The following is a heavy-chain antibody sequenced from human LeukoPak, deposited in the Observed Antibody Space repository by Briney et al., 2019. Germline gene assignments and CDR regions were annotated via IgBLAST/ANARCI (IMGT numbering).Heavy chain of an antibody. V-gene: IGHV3-74*01. CDR3: ATLGGVDV. CDR1: GFTFNNYA. CDR2: INSDGSST. Sequence: GGSLRLSCAASGFTFNNYAMNWVRQAPGKGLVWVSRINSDGSSTNYADSVKGRFTISRDNAENTLHLQMNSLRAEDTAVYYCATLGGVDVWGQGTTVTVSS. D-gene: IGHD7-27*01. J-gene: IGHJ6*02.